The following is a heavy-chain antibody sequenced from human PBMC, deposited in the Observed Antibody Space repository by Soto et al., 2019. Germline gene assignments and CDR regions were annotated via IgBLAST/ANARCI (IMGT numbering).Heavy chain of an antibody. J-gene: IGHJ5*02. CDR1: SEPFSPYF. CDR2: INHSAST. CDR3: ARGRRASENFFTP. V-gene: IGHV4-34*01. D-gene: IGHD3-3*01. Sequence: PSDTLSLTSASYSEPFSPYFWTWIRQPPGKGLEWIGEINHSASTNYSPSLKSRVTMSVDTSKNQFSMKLRSVTAADTAVYYRARGRRASENFFTPWGHGTQVT.